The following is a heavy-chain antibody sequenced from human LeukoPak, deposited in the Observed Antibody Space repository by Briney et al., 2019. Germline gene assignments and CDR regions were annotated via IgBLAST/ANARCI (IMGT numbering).Heavy chain of an antibody. J-gene: IGHJ6*02. CDR1: GFTFSSYW. D-gene: IGHD3-16*01. Sequence: GGSLRHSCAASGFTFSSYWMNWARQAPGKGLEWVASINHNGNVNYYVDSVKGRFTISRDNAKNSLYLQMSNLRAEDTAVYLCAWGGGLDVWGQGATVTVSS. V-gene: IGHV3-7*03. CDR3: AWGGGLDV. CDR2: INHNGNVN.